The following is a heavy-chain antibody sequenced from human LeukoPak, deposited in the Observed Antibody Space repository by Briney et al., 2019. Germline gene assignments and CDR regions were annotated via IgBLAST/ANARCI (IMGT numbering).Heavy chain of an antibody. CDR1: GFTFSHYS. J-gene: IGHJ4*02. D-gene: IGHD1-26*01. V-gene: IGHV3-64*01. CDR3: ARDPGRSPDY. CDR2: INSNGDDT. Sequence: GGSLRLSCAASGFTFSHYSMHWVRQVPGKGLEYVSAINSNGDDTYYTNSVKGRFTISRDNSKNTLYFQMGSLRAEDMAVYYCARDPGRSPDYWGQGTLVTVSS.